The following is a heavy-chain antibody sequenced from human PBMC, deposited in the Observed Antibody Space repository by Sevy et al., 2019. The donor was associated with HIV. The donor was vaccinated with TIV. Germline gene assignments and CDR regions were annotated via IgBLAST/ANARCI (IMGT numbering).Heavy chain of an antibody. V-gene: IGHV4-59*01. CDR2: IYYSGST. Sequence: SETLSLTCTVSGGSISSYYWSWIRQPPGKGLEWIGYIYYSGSTNYNPSLKSRVTISVDTSKNQFSLKLSSVTAADTAVYYCAREYSSRWRGGAFDIWGQGTMVTVSS. D-gene: IGHD6-19*01. CDR1: GGSISSYY. CDR3: AREYSSRWRGGAFDI. J-gene: IGHJ3*02.